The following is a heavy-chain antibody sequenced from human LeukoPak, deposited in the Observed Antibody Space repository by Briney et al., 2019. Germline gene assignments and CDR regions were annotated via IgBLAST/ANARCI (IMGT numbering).Heavy chain of an antibody. CDR1: GFTFSSYA. CDR2: ISGSGAGT. J-gene: IGHJ4*02. CDR3: ATNTSSWSFDY. V-gene: IGHV3-23*01. D-gene: IGHD6-13*01. Sequence: GGSLRLSSAASGFTFSSYAMSWVRQAPGKGLEWVSAISGSGAGTYYADSVKGRFTISRDNSKNTLYLQMHSLRAEDTAVYYCATNTSSWSFDYWGQGTLVTVSS.